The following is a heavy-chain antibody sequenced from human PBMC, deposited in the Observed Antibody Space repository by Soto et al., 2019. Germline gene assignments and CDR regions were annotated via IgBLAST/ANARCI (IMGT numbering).Heavy chain of an antibody. CDR2: IIPIFGTA. Sequence: SSVKVSCKASGGTFSSYAISWVRQAPGQGLEWMGGIIPIFGTANYAQKFQGRVTITADESTSTAYMELSSLRSEDTAVYYCASNGQLAVRSIDYWGQETLVPVSS. CDR3: ASNGQLAVRSIDY. CDR1: GGTFSSYA. D-gene: IGHD6-6*01. V-gene: IGHV1-69*13. J-gene: IGHJ4*02.